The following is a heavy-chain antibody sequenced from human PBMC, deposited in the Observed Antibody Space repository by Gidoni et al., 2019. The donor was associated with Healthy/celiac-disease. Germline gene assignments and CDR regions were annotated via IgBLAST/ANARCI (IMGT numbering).Heavy chain of an antibody. CDR3: ARGSDSSAVDY. Sequence: QVQLQESGPGLVKPSETLSLTCPAPGGSISSYYWSWIRQPPGKGLEWIGYIYYSGSTNYNPSLKSRVTISVDTSKNQFSLKLSSVTAADTAVYYCARGSDSSAVDYWGQGTLVTVSS. J-gene: IGHJ4*02. D-gene: IGHD3-22*01. CDR1: GGSISSYY. CDR2: IYYSGST. V-gene: IGHV4-59*01.